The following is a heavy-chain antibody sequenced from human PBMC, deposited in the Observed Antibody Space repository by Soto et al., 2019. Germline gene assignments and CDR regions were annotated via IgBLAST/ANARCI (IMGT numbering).Heavy chain of an antibody. Sequence: GGSLRLSCVASGFTFSSYAMSWVRQAPGKGLEWVSGITGSGGITYYADSVKGRFTISRDNSKNTLYLQMNSLRAEDTAVYYCAKDLTTMIRGLIISPFDYWGQGTLVTVSS. V-gene: IGHV3-23*01. CDR2: ITGSGGIT. D-gene: IGHD3-10*01. CDR1: GFTFSSYA. J-gene: IGHJ4*02. CDR3: AKDLTTMIRGLIISPFDY.